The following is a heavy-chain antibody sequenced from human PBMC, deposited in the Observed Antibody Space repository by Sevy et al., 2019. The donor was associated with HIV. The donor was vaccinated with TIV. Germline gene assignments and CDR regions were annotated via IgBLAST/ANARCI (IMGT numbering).Heavy chain of an antibody. J-gene: IGHJ3*02. CDR3: ATPQRYGDSSPDAFDI. Sequence: GESLKISCKGSGYSFTSYWIGWVRQMPGKGLEWMGIIYPGDSDTSYSPSFQGQVTISADKSISTAYLQWSSLKASDTAMYYCATPQRYGDSSPDAFDIWGQGTMVTVSS. CDR1: GYSFTSYW. D-gene: IGHD3-22*01. CDR2: IYPGDSDT. V-gene: IGHV5-51*01.